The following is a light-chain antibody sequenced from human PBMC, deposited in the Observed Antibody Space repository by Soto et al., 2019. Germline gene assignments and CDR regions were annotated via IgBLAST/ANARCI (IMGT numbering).Light chain of an antibody. CDR1: SSDVGGYNY. Sequence: QSVLTQPASMSGSPGQSITISCTGTSSDVGGYNYVSWYQQHPGKAPKLMIYEVSNRPSGVSNRFSGSKSGNTASLTISGLQAEDEADYYCSSYTSSSTLEVFGTGTKVTVL. CDR3: SSYTSSSTLEV. V-gene: IGLV2-14*01. J-gene: IGLJ1*01. CDR2: EVS.